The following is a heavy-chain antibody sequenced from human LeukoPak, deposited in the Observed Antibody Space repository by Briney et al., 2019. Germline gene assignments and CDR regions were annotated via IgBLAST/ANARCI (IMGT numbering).Heavy chain of an antibody. CDR3: ARVYYSRSYDYWYFDL. Sequence: KPSETLSLTCTVSGGSISSSSYYWGWIRQPPGKGLEWIGSIYYSGSTYYNPSLKSRVTISVDTSKNQFSLKLSSVSAADTAVYYCARVYYSRSYDYWYFDLWGRGTLVTVSS. CDR2: IYYSGST. V-gene: IGHV4-39*07. J-gene: IGHJ2*01. D-gene: IGHD6-13*01. CDR1: GGSISSSSYY.